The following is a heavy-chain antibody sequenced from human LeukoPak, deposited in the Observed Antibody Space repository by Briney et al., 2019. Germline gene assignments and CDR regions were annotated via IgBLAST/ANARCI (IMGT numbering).Heavy chain of an antibody. D-gene: IGHD3-10*01. J-gene: IGHJ4*02. V-gene: IGHV3-11*01. Sequence: GGSLRLSCAASGFTFSDYNMRWIRQAPGKGLEWVSSISRSGSTKYYADSVKGRFTISRDNAKNTLYLQMNSLRAEDTAVYYCARDLRESFSSGTPHGFYDYWGQGTLVTVSS. CDR3: ARDLRESFSSGTPHGFYDY. CDR1: GFTFSDYN. CDR2: ISRSGSTK.